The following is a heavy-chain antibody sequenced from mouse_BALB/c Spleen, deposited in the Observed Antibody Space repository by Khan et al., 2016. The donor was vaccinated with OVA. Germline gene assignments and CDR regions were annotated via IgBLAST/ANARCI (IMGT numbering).Heavy chain of an antibody. CDR1: GYAITSDYA. V-gene: IGHV3-2*02. CDR3: ARSLYYSYGYALDC. CDR2: ISSTGST. J-gene: IGHJ4*01. Sequence: VKLLESGPGLVKPSQSLSLTCTVTGYAITSDYAWNWIRQFPGNKLEWMGYISSTGSTSYNPSLKSRISITRDTSKNQFFLQLKSVTTEDTATYYCARSLYYSYGYALDCWGRGTSVTVSS. D-gene: IGHD2-14*01.